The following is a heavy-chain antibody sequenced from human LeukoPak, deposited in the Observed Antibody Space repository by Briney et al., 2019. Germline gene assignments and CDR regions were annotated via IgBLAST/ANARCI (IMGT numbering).Heavy chain of an antibody. CDR2: TRYDGSRK. CDR3: ARGTHYYDISGYDY. CDR1: GFIFSSYG. J-gene: IGHJ4*02. Sequence: GGSLRLSCAASGFIFSSYGMHWVRQAPDKGLEWVAFTRYDGSRKYYADSVKGRFTISRDNSKNTLYLQMNSLRAEDTAVYYCARGTHYYDISGYDYWGQGTLVIVSS. V-gene: IGHV3-30*02. D-gene: IGHD3-22*01.